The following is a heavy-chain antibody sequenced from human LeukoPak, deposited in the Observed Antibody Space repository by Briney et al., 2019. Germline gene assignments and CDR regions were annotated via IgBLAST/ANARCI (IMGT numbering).Heavy chain of an antibody. CDR2: IYHSGST. J-gene: IGHJ6*04. V-gene: IGHV4-4*02. CDR3: ARRPYYYYGMDV. Sequence: QSSGTLSLTCAVSGGSISSSNWWSWVRQPPGKGLEWIGEIYHSGSTNYNPSLKSRVTISGDKSKNQFSLKLSSVTAADTAVYYCARRPYYYYGMDVWGKGTTVTVSS. CDR1: GGSISSSNW.